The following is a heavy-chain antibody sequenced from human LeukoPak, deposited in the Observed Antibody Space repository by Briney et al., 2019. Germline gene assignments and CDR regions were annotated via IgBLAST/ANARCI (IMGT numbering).Heavy chain of an antibody. CDR3: ARDSGRLNY. CDR2: IKQDGSEK. V-gene: IGHV3-7*01. CDR1: GFTFRSYC. Sequence: GRSLRLSCASCGFTFRSYCMNWVRQAPGKGLEWVANIKQDGSEKNYVDSVKGRFSISRDNAKNSLFLQMTSLRPADTAVYYCARDSGRLNYWGQGTLVTVSS. D-gene: IGHD6-19*01. J-gene: IGHJ4*02.